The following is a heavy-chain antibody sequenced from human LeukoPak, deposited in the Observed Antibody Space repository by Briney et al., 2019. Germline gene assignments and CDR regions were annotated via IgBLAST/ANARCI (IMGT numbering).Heavy chain of an antibody. J-gene: IGHJ4*02. CDR3: ARAEAVAGGDFDY. CDR1: GGSISSSSYY. D-gene: IGHD6-19*01. Sequence: PSETLSLTCTVSGGSISSSSYYWGWIRQPPGKGLEWIGSIYYSGSTYYNPSLKSRVTISVDTSKNQFSLKLSSVTAADTAVYYCARAEAVAGGDFDYWGQGTLVTVSS. CDR2: IYYSGST. V-gene: IGHV4-39*07.